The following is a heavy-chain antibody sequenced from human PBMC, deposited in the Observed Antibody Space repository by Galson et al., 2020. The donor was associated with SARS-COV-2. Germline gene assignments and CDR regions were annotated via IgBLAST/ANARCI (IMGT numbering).Heavy chain of an antibody. CDR1: GYTFTSYD. CDR3: ARGWLAAAGIGFDP. CDR2: MNPNSGNT. D-gene: IGHD6-13*01. J-gene: IGHJ5*02. V-gene: IGHV1-8*01. Sequence: ASVKVSCKASGYTFTSYDINWVRQATGQGLEWMGWMNPNSGNTGYAQKFQGRVTMTRNTSISTAYMELSSLRSEDTAVYYCARGWLAAAGIGFDPWGQGTLVTVSS.